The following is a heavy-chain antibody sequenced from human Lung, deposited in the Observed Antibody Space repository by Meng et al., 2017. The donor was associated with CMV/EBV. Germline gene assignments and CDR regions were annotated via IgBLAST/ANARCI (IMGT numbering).Heavy chain of an antibody. D-gene: IGHD1-26*01. CDR3: VRDWECIARADFFGI. Sequence: ASVKVSCKASGYTFSSYGISWVRQAPGQGLEWMGWVSGCDGETNYAQEIEGRVTMTTDTSTSTVYMELRSLRSDDTAVYYCVRDWECIARADFFGIWGQGTTVTVSS. V-gene: IGHV1-18*01. J-gene: IGHJ3*02. CDR1: GYTFSSYG. CDR2: VSGCDGET.